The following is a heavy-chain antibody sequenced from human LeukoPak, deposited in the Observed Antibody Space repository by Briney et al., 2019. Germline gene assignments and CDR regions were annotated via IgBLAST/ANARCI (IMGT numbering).Heavy chain of an antibody. Sequence: SETLSLTCAVYGGSFSGYYWSWIRQPPGKGLEWIGEINHSGSTNYNPSLKSRVTISVDTSKNQFSLKLSSVTAADTAVYYCAREYNSSWRPYSYYYGMDVWGKGTTVTVSS. CDR3: AREYNSSWRPYSYYYGMDV. V-gene: IGHV4-34*01. D-gene: IGHD6-13*01. CDR1: GGSFSGYY. CDR2: INHSGST. J-gene: IGHJ6*04.